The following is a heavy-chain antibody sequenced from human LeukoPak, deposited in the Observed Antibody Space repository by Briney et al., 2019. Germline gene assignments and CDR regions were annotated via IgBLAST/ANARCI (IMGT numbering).Heavy chain of an antibody. D-gene: IGHD3-3*01. Sequence: SETLSLTCTVSGGSISSYYWSWIRQPPGKGLEWIGYIYTSGSTNYNPSLKSRVTISADTSKNQFSLKLSSVTAADTAVYYCARTVLEPYMDVWGKGTTVTVSS. J-gene: IGHJ6*04. V-gene: IGHV4-4*09. CDR2: IYTSGST. CDR1: GGSISSYY. CDR3: ARTVLEPYMDV.